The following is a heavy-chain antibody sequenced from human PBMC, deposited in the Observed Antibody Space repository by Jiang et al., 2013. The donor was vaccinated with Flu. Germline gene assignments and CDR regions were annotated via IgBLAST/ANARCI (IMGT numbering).Heavy chain of an antibody. D-gene: IGHD4/OR15-4a*01. V-gene: IGHV6-1*01. CDR1: GDSVSSNSAA. J-gene: IGHJ6*02. CDR3: ARSQPMVWGYYYYGMDV. CDR2: TYYRSKWYY. Sequence: PGLVKPSQTLSLTCAISGDSVSSNSAAWYWIRQSPSRGLEWLARTYYRSKWYYDYAVSVKSRVTINPDTSKNQFSLHLSSVTAADTAVYYCARSQPMVWGYYYYGMDVWGQGTTVTVSS.